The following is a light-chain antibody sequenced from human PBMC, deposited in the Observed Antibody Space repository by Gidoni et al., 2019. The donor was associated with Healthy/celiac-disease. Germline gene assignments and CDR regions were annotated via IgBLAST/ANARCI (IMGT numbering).Light chain of an antibody. J-gene: IGKJ1*01. Sequence: DSQMTQSPSSLSASVRDRVTITCRASQSISSWLAWYQQKPGKAPKLLIYKASSLETGFPSRFSGSGSGTEFTLTISSLQPDDFATYYCQQYNSYPPTFGQGTKVEIK. CDR1: QSISSW. V-gene: IGKV1-5*03. CDR3: QQYNSYPPT. CDR2: KAS.